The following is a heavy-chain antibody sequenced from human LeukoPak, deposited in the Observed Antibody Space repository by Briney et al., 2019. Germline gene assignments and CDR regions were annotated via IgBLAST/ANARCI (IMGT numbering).Heavy chain of an antibody. V-gene: IGHV3-7*01. CDR3: ASSSYSSSSS. J-gene: IGHJ5*02. D-gene: IGHD6-6*01. Sequence: PGGSLRLSCAASGFTFTNYWMIWVRQAPGKGLEWVANINEDGSKKYYVGSVEGRFTISRDNAKNSVFLQMNSLRAKDTAMYYCASSSYSSSSSWGQGTLVTVSS. CDR2: INEDGSKK. CDR1: GFTFTNYW.